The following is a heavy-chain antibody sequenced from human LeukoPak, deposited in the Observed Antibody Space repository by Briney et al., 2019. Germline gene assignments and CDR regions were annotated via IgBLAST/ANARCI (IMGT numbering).Heavy chain of an antibody. V-gene: IGHV4-59*01. CDR2: IYYTGST. J-gene: IGHJ4*02. D-gene: IGHD1-1*01. CDR1: GGSISGYY. Sequence: SETLSLTCTVSGGSISGYYWNWIRRHPGKGLEWIGYIYYTGSTDYSPSLQSRVTISLDTSMNLFSLRLTSVTAVDTAVYYCARSQNWYFDSWGQGTLVSVSS. CDR3: ARSQNWYFDS.